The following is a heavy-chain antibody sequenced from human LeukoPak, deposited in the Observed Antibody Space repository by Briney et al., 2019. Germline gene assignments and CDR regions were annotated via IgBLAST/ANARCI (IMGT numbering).Heavy chain of an antibody. CDR1: GFTFSSYE. CDR2: ISGTGTTV. Sequence: PGGSLRLSCAASGFTFSSYEMNWVRQAPGKGLEWVSYISGTGTTVYYADSVKGRFTISRDNAADSLFLQMNSLRAEDTAVYYCARGGGLLDFWGQGTLTVSS. D-gene: IGHD2-21*01. J-gene: IGHJ4*02. CDR3: ARGGGLLDF. V-gene: IGHV3-48*03.